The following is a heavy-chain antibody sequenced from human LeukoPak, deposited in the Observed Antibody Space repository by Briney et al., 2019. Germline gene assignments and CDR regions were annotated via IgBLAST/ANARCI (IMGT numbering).Heavy chain of an antibody. Sequence: SETLSLTCTVSGGSISSYYWSWIRQPPGKGLEWIGYIYYSGSINYNPSLKSRVTISVDTSKSQFSLKLRSVTAADTAVYYCAKNGDRGAFCSGGTCYPYYYYYMDVWGKGTTVTVSS. CDR2: IYYSGSI. CDR1: GGSISSYY. CDR3: AKNGDRGAFCSGGTCYPYYYYYMDV. D-gene: IGHD2-15*01. V-gene: IGHV4-59*01. J-gene: IGHJ6*03.